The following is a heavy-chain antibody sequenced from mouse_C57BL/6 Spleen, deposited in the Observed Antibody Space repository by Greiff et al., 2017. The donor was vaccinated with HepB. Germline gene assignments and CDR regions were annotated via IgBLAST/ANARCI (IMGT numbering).Heavy chain of an antibody. J-gene: IGHJ4*01. Sequence: VKLMESGPELVKPGASVKLSCKASGYTFTSYDINWVKQRPGQGLEWIGWIYPRDGSTKYNEKFKGKATLTVDTSSSTAYMELHSLTSEDSAVYFCARPYDGYYYPYAMDYWGQGASVTVSS. V-gene: IGHV1-85*01. CDR1: GYTFTSYD. CDR3: ARPYDGYYYPYAMDY. D-gene: IGHD2-3*01. CDR2: IYPRDGST.